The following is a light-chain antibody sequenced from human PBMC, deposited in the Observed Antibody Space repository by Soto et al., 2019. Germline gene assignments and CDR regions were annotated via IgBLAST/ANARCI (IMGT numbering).Light chain of an antibody. V-gene: IGKV3-20*01. J-gene: IGKJ1*01. CDR3: QQYGSSGT. Sequence: EIVLTQSPGTLSLSPGERATLSSRASQSVSNNYLAWYQQKPAQAPRLLIYGASNRATGITDRFSGSGYGTDFTITISSLEPEDFAVYYCQQYGSSGTFGQGTKVDIK. CDR1: QSVSNNY. CDR2: GAS.